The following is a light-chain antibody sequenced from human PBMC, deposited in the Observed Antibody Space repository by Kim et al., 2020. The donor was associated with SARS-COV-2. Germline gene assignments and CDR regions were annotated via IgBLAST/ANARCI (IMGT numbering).Light chain of an antibody. J-gene: IGKJ1*01. CDR3: QQYGSSGT. Sequence: LCPGERATLSCRASQSVSSSYLAWYQQKPGQAPRLLIYGASSRATGIPDRFSGSGSGTDFTLTISRLEPEDFAVYYCQQYGSSGTFGQGTKVEIK. CDR2: GAS. V-gene: IGKV3-20*01. CDR1: QSVSSSY.